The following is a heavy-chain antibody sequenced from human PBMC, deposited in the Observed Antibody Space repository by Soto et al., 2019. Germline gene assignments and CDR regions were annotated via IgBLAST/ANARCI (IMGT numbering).Heavy chain of an antibody. D-gene: IGHD3-22*01. CDR1: GLTFSNYG. J-gene: IGHJ4*02. V-gene: IGHV3-30*18. CDR3: AEDSYYHDSTGYYIFDY. CDR2: ISYDGSNE. Sequence: QVQLVESGGGVVQPGGSLRLSCAASGLTFSNYGMHWVRQAPGKGLECVAHISYDGSNEHYVDSVKGRFTISRDNSKNTLYLQMTSLRGEDTAVYYCAEDSYYHDSTGYYIFDYWGQGTLVTVSS.